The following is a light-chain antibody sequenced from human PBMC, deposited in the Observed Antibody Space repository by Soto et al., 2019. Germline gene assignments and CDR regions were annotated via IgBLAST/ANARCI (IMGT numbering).Light chain of an antibody. Sequence: EIVLTQSPGTLSLSPGERATLSCRASQSVSSNYLAWYQQKPGQAPRLLIYGASSRATGIPDRFSGSGSGTDFTLTSSRLEPEDFAVYHCQHYGSSPLTFGGGTKVEIK. CDR3: QHYGSSPLT. J-gene: IGKJ4*01. V-gene: IGKV3-20*01. CDR2: GAS. CDR1: QSVSSNY.